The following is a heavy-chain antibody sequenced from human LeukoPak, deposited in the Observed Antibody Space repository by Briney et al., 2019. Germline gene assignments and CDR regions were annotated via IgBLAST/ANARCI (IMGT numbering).Heavy chain of an antibody. V-gene: IGHV3-21*01. CDR2: ISSSSSYI. Sequence: GGSLRLSCAASGFTFSSYIMNWVRQAPGKGLEWVSSISSSSSYIYYADSVKGRFTISRDNAKNSLYLQMNSLRAEDTAVYYCARDESYYYGSGSYQAWFDPWGQGTLVTVSS. D-gene: IGHD3-10*01. CDR1: GFTFSSYI. J-gene: IGHJ5*02. CDR3: ARDESYYYGSGSYQAWFDP.